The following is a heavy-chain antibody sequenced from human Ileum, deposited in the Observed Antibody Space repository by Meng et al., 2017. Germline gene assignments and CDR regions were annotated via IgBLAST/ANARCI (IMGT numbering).Heavy chain of an antibody. CDR3: AASLDGNRFDP. D-gene: IGHD1-26*01. J-gene: IGHJ5*02. CDR2: IFATGPP. Sequence: VQLQESGPGLVKSSQKLSRTCTVSGGSISSGDYSWSWLRQPPGKGFEWIGYIFATGPPSYSPPLRSRLSISMDTSKNQFSLRLTSVSAADTAVYYCAASLDGNRFDPWGQGTLVTVSS. CDR1: GGSISSGDYS. V-gene: IGHV4-30-4*01.